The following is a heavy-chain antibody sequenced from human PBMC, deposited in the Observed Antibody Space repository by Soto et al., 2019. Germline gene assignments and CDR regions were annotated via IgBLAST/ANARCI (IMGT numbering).Heavy chain of an antibody. Sequence: EVQLLESGGGLVQPGGSLRLSCAASGFTFSSYAMSWVRQAPGKGLEWVSAISGSGGSTYYADSVKGRFTISRDNSKNTLYLQMNSLRAEDTAVYYCAKGRSKLVAGTRDAFDIWVQGTMVTVSS. J-gene: IGHJ3*02. V-gene: IGHV3-23*01. CDR1: GFTFSSYA. CDR3: AKGRSKLVAGTRDAFDI. CDR2: ISGSGGST. D-gene: IGHD6-19*01.